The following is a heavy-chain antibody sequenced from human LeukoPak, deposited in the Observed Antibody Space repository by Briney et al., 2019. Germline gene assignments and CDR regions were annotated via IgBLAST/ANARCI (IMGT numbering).Heavy chain of an antibody. CDR3: ARELQNYDSSGYEPGTFDP. CDR1: GFTFSSYA. D-gene: IGHD3-22*01. J-gene: IGHJ5*02. Sequence: GGSLRLSCAASGFTFSSYAMSWVRQAPGKGLEWVSAISGSGGSTYYADSVKGRFTISRDNAKNSLYLQMISLRAEDTAVYYCARELQNYDSSGYEPGTFDPWGQGTLVTVSS. V-gene: IGHV3-23*01. CDR2: ISGSGGST.